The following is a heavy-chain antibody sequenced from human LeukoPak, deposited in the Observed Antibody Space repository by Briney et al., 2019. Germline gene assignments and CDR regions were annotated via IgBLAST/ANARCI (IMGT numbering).Heavy chain of an antibody. Sequence: SETLSLTCTVSGGAISSHYWSWIRQPPGKGLEWIGYISDSGSSIYNPSLKSRVTILGDTSKNQFSLKLSSVTAADTAVYYCARHAAGSYSVPWLDPWGQGTLVTVSS. J-gene: IGHJ5*02. CDR2: ISDSGSS. CDR3: ARHAAGSYSVPWLDP. D-gene: IGHD3-10*01. CDR1: GGAISSHY. V-gene: IGHV4-59*08.